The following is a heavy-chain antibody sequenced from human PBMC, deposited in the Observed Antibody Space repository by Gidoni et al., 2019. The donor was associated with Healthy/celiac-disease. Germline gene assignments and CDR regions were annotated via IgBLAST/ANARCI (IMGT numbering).Heavy chain of an antibody. Sequence: QVQLVQSGAEVKKPGASVKVSCKASGYTFTGYYMHWVRQAPGQGLEWMGWINPNSGGTNYAQKFQGRVTMTRDTSISTAYMELSRLRSDDTAVYYCARDGSNIVVVPAATWFDPWGQGTLVTVSS. CDR2: INPNSGGT. V-gene: IGHV1-2*02. J-gene: IGHJ5*02. CDR3: ARDGSNIVVVPAATWFDP. D-gene: IGHD2-2*01. CDR1: GYTFTGYY.